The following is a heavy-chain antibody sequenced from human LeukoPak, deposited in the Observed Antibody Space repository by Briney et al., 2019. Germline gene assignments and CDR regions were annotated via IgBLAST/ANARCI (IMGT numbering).Heavy chain of an antibody. CDR1: GFTFGDYA. V-gene: IGHV3-49*04. CDR2: IRSKDYGGTK. CDR3: TRGSRYCDSTSCPYYYMDV. Sequence: GSLRLSCTASGFTFGDYAMSWVRQAPGKGLKWVSFIRSKDYGGTKEYAASVKGRFTISRDDSKSIAYLQMNSLKTEDTAVYYCTRGSRYCDSTSCPYYYMDVWGKGTTVTVSS. D-gene: IGHD2-2*01. J-gene: IGHJ6*03.